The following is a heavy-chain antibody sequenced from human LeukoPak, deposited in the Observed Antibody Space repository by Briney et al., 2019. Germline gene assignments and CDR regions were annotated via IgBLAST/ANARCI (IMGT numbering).Heavy chain of an antibody. CDR2: IYYSGST. CDR1: GGSISSYY. D-gene: IGHD3-22*01. CDR3: ASSGYYSYWFDP. Sequence: SETLSLTCTVSGGSISSYYWSWIRQPPGKGLQWIGYIYYSGSTNYNPSLKSRVTISVDASKNQFSLKLSSVTAADTAVYYCASSGYYSYWFDPWGQGTLVTVSS. V-gene: IGHV4-59*01. J-gene: IGHJ5*02.